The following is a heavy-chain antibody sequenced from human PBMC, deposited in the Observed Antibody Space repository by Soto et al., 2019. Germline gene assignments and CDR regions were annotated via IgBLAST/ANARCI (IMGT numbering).Heavy chain of an antibody. D-gene: IGHD4-17*01. Sequence: LGESLKISCNGSGYSFTSYWVTWVRQMPGKGLEWMGRIDPSDSYTNYNPPFQGHVTISVDKSISTAYLQWSSLKASDTAMYYCARLYGGNSGMDVWGQGTTVTVSS. CDR2: IDPSDSYT. CDR3: ARLYGGNSGMDV. J-gene: IGHJ6*02. V-gene: IGHV5-10-1*01. CDR1: GYSFTSYW.